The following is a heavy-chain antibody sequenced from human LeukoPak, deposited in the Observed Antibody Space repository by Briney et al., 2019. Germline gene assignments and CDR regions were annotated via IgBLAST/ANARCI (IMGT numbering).Heavy chain of an antibody. D-gene: IGHD4-23*01. J-gene: IGHJ4*02. CDR3: ARARVAGGNSIDY. CDR2: ISSSSGYI. Sequence: PGGSLRLSCAASGFTFSSYSMNWVRQAPGKGLEWVSSISSSSGYIYYADSVKGRFTISRDNAKNSLYLQMNSLRAEDTAVYYCARARVAGGNSIDYWGQGTLVTVSS. CDR1: GFTFSSYS. V-gene: IGHV3-21*01.